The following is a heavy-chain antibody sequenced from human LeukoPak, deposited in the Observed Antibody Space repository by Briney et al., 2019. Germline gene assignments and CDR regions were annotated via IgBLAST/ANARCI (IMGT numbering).Heavy chain of an antibody. CDR1: GFTFSSYG. CDR3: AKESLSGKAGFGY. D-gene: IGHD1-26*01. Sequence: GGSLRLSCAASGFTFSSYGMHWVRQAPGKGLEWVAVISYDGSNKYYADSVKGRFTISRDNSENTLYLQMNSLRAEDTAVYYCAKESLSGKAGFGYWGQGTLVTVSS. CDR2: ISYDGSNK. J-gene: IGHJ4*02. V-gene: IGHV3-30*18.